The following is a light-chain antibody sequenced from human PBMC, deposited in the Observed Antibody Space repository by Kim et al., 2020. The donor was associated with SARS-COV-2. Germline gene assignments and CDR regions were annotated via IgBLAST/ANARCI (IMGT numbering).Light chain of an antibody. CDR2: GNN. CDR1: SSNIGAHYD. J-gene: IGLJ3*02. Sequence: QSVLTQPPSVSGAPGQRVTISCTGSSSNIGAHYDVHWYQQLPGTAPKLLIYGNNKRPSGVPDRFSGSKSGTSASLAITGLQAEDEADYYCQSYDSSLSGSWVFGGGTKVTVL. V-gene: IGLV1-40*01. CDR3: QSYDSSLSGSWV.